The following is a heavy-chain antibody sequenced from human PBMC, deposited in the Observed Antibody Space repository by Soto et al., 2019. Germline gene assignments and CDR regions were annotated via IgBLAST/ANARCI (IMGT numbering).Heavy chain of an antibody. V-gene: IGHV4-34*01. CDR2: INHSGST. D-gene: IGHD3-10*01. CDR1: GGSFSGYY. J-gene: IGHJ5*02. CDR3: ARGLTYYGSTGGWFAP. Sequence: TSETLSLTCAVYGGSFSGYYWSWILQPPGKGLEWIGEINHSGSTNYNPSLKSRVTISVDTSKNQFSLKLSSVTAADTAVYYCARGLTYYGSTGGWFAPWGQGTLVTVSS.